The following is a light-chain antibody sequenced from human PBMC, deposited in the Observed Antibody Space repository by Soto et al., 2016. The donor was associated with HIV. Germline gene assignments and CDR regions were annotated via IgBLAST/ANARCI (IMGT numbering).Light chain of an antibody. CDR3: MQSIQLPLYT. V-gene: IGKV2-29*02. CDR2: EIS. Sequence: DIVMTQSPLSLPVTPGEPASISCRSNQSLLHSNGYKYLYWYLQKPGQSPQLLIYEISSRFSGVPDRFSGSGSGTDFTLKISRVEAEDVGVYYCMQSIQLPLYTFGQGTKLEIK. J-gene: IGKJ2*01. CDR1: QSLLHSNGYKY.